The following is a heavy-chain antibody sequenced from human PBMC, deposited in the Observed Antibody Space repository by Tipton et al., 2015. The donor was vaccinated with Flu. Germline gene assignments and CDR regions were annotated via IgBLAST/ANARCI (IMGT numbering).Heavy chain of an antibody. J-gene: IGHJ4*02. CDR3: ARDEAYYYASSGYRPFEY. V-gene: IGHV3-49*04. CDR2: IRGKAYGGTI. CDR1: GFTFGDYA. D-gene: IGHD3-22*01. Sequence: SLRLSCTASGFTFGDYALSWVRQAPGKGLQWVGFIRGKAYGGTIELAASVKGRFSISRDDSRSIAYLQLNSLKTEDTAVYYCARDEAYYYASSGYRPFEYWGQGTLVTVSS.